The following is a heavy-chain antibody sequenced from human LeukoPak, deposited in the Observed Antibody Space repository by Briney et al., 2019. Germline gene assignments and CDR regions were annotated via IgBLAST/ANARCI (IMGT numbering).Heavy chain of an antibody. D-gene: IGHD4-17*01. CDR1: GGSISSLY. Sequence: PSETLSLTCSVSGGSISSLYWSWIRQPPGKGLEWIGNIYYTGSTNYNPSLKSRVTMFVDMSKNQFSLRLSSVTAADTAVYYCAREWDGDYGHYFDYWGQGTLVTVSS. CDR2: IYYTGST. V-gene: IGHV4-59*12. CDR3: AREWDGDYGHYFDY. J-gene: IGHJ4*02.